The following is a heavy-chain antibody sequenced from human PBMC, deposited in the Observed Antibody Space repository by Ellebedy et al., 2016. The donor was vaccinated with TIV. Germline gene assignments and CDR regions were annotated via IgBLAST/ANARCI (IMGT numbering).Heavy chain of an antibody. Sequence: ASVKVSCXASGYTFTSYGISWVRQAPGQGLEWMGWISAYNGNTNYAQKLQGRVTMTTDTSTSTAYMELSSLRSEDTAVYYCARPLTIFGVDPNPTDYGMDVWGQGTTVTVSS. CDR3: ARPLTIFGVDPNPTDYGMDV. CDR1: GYTFTSYG. J-gene: IGHJ6*02. V-gene: IGHV1-18*01. CDR2: ISAYNGNT. D-gene: IGHD3-3*01.